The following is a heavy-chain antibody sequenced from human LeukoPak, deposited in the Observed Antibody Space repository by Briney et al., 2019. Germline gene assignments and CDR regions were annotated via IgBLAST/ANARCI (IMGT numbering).Heavy chain of an antibody. CDR1: GFTFSSYG. CDR2: ISYDGSNK. D-gene: IGHD4-17*01. CDR3: AKDYGDYGAFDY. V-gene: IGHV3-30*18. Sequence: GRSLRLSCAASGFTFSSYGMHWVRQAPGKGLEWVAVISYDGSNKYYADSVKGRFTISRDNSKNTLYLQMNSLRAEDTAVYYCAKDYGDYGAFDYWGQGTLVTVSS. J-gene: IGHJ4*02.